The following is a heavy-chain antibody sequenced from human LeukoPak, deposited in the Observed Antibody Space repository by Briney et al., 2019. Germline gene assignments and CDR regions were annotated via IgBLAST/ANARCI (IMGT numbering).Heavy chain of an antibody. CDR2: IYSGGST. J-gene: IGHJ6*02. V-gene: IGHV3-53*01. CDR3: ARVIAAAGIYYYGMDV. D-gene: IGHD6-13*01. Sequence: GGSLRLSCAASGFTVSSNYMSWVRQAPGKGLEWVSVIYSGGSTYYADSVKGRFTISRDNSKNTLYLQMNSLRAEDTAVYYCARVIAAAGIYYYGMDVWGQGTTVTVSS. CDR1: GFTVSSNY.